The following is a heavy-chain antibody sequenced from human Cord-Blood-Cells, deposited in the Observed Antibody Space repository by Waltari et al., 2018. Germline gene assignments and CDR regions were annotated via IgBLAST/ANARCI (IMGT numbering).Heavy chain of an antibody. Sequence: QLQLQESGPGLVKPSETLSLTCTVSGSSIRSSSYYWGWIRQPPGKGLEWIGSIYYSGSTYYNPSLKSRVTISVDTSKNQFSLKLSSVTAADTAVYYCARVVIDDAFDIWGQGTMVTVSS. CDR2: IYYSGST. D-gene: IGHD2-21*01. CDR3: ARVVIDDAFDI. V-gene: IGHV4-39*01. CDR1: GSSIRSSSYY. J-gene: IGHJ3*02.